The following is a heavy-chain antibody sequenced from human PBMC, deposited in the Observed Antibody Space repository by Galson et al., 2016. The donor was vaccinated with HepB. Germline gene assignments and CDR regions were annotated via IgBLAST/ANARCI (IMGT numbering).Heavy chain of an antibody. CDR2: IRSKANSYAT. V-gene: IGHV3-73*01. Sequence: LRLSCAASGFTFSGSAMYWVRQASGEGLEWVGRIRSKANSYATAYAASVKGRFTISRDDSKNTAYLQMNSLKTEDTAVYYCASSPDYDFPGYYYGMDVWGQGTTVTVAS. CDR1: GFTFSGSA. D-gene: IGHD3-3*01. CDR3: ASSPDYDFPGYYYGMDV. J-gene: IGHJ6*02.